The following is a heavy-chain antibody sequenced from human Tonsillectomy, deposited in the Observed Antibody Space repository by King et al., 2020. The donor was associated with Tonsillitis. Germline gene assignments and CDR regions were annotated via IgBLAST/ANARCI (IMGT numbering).Heavy chain of an antibody. D-gene: IGHD6-19*01. V-gene: IGHV4-30-2*01. Sequence: QLQESGSGLVKPSQTLSLTCAVSGGSISSGGYSWSWIRQPPGKGLEWIGYIYHSGSTYYNPSLKSRVTISVDRSKNQFSLKLSSVTAADTAVYYCARGGYSGGWGEYFQHWGQGTLVTVSS. CDR2: IYHSGST. J-gene: IGHJ1*01. CDR3: ARGGYSGGWGEYFQH. CDR1: GGSISSGGYS.